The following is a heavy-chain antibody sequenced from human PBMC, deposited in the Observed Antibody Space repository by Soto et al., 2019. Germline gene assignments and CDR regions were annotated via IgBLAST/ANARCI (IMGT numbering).Heavy chain of an antibody. J-gene: IGHJ4*02. D-gene: IGHD3-9*01. CDR1: GGSFSGYY. CDR2: INHSGST. Sequence: SETLSLTCAVYGGSFSGYYWSWIRQPPGKGLEWIGEINHSGSTNYNPSLKSRVTISVDTSKNQFSLKLSSVTAADTAVYYCARSHVFRYFDWLFLFDYWGQGTLVTVSS. V-gene: IGHV4-34*01. CDR3: ARSHVFRYFDWLFLFDY.